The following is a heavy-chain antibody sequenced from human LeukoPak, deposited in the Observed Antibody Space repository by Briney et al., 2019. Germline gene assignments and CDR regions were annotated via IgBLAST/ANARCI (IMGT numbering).Heavy chain of an antibody. CDR3: AKPGTYYYDSSGYPN. V-gene: IGHV3-23*01. CDR1: GFTFSSYA. D-gene: IGHD3-22*01. J-gene: IGHJ4*02. CDR2: ISGSGGST. Sequence: GGYLRLSCAASGFTFSSYAMSWVRQAQGQGLEWVSAISGSGGSTYYADSVKGRFTISRDNSKNTLYLQMNSLRAEDTAVYYCAKPGTYYYDSSGYPNWGQGTLVTVSS.